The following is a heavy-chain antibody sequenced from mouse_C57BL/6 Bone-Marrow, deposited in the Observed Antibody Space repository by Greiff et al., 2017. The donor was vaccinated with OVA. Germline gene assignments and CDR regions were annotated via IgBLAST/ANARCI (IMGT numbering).Heavy chain of an antibody. CDR1: GFSINSDCY. D-gene: IGHD1-1*01. CDR2: TFYSGIT. V-gene: IGHV3-3*01. J-gene: IGHJ4*01. Sequence: EVKLQESGPSLVRPSQTLSLTCTVTGFSINSDCYWIWIRQFPGNKLEYIGYTFYSGITYYNPSLESRTYITRDTSKNQFSLKLSSVTTEDTATYYCARGYYYGRDYYAMDYWGQGTSVTVSS. CDR3: ARGYYYGRDYYAMDY.